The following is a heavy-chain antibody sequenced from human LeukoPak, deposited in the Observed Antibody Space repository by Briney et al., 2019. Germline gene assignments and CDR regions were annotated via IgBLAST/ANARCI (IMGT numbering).Heavy chain of an antibody. J-gene: IGHJ4*03. CDR2: INSVGSHI. V-gene: IGHV3-21*01. Sequence: GGSLRLSCSASGFISSTSAMNWVRQAPGKGLEWVSSINSVGSHIYYRDSVKGRFTISRDNAKNSVYLQMNNLRAADTALYYCTRDPAYYLRYGYFDYWGQGILVTVSS. D-gene: IGHD1-26*01. CDR3: TRDPAYYLRYGYFDY. CDR1: GFISSTSA.